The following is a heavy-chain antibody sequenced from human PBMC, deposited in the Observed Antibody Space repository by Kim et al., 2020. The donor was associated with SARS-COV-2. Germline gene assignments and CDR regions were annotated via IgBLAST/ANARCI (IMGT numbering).Heavy chain of an antibody. CDR3: ARHRSPSMVVAATPYNWFDP. Sequence: GESLKISCKGSGYSFTSYWIGWVRQMPGKGLEWMGIIYPGDSDTRYSPSFQGQVTISADKSINTAYLQWSSLKASDTAMYYCARHRSPSMVVAATPYNWFDPWGQGTLVTVSS. CDR1: GYSFTSYW. V-gene: IGHV5-51*01. D-gene: IGHD2-15*01. CDR2: IYPGDSDT. J-gene: IGHJ5*02.